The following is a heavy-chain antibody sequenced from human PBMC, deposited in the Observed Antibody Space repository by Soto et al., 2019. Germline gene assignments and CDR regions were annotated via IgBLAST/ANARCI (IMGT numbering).Heavy chain of an antibody. V-gene: IGHV1-69*13. CDR3: AREPLYCSGGSCYSVYGD. CDR1: GGTFSSYA. J-gene: IGHJ4*02. D-gene: IGHD2-15*01. CDR2: IIPIFGTA. Sequence: SVKVSCKASGGTFSSYAISWVRQAPGQGLEWMGGIIPIFGTANYAQKFQGRVTITADESTSTAYMELSSLRSEDTAMYYCAREPLYCSGGSCYSVYGDWGQGTLVTVSS.